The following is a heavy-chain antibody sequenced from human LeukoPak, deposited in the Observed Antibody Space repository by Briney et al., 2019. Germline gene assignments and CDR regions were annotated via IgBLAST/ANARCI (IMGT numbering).Heavy chain of an antibody. D-gene: IGHD2-21*02. Sequence: ASVKASCKASGYTFSTYGLMWVRQAPGQGLEWMGWINTNNGNTNYAQKFQGRVTMTTDTSTSTGYMELRSLRSDDTAVYYCARKRCTGDCYLFDPWGQGTLVTVSS. CDR1: GYTFSTYG. V-gene: IGHV1-18*01. CDR3: ARKRCTGDCYLFDP. CDR2: INTNNGNT. J-gene: IGHJ5*02.